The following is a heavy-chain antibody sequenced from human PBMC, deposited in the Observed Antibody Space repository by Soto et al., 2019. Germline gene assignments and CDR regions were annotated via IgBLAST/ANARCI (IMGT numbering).Heavy chain of an antibody. CDR2: IRSKAYGGTT. CDR1: GFTFGDYA. V-gene: IGHV3-49*03. J-gene: IGHJ6*03. CDR3: TSDRAGATAGTPYYMDV. D-gene: IGHD1-26*01. Sequence: GGSLRLSCTASGFTFGDYAMSWFRQAPGKGLEWVGFIRSKAYGGTTEYAASVKGRFTISRDDSKSIAYLQMNSLKTEDTAVYYCTSDRAGATAGTPYYMDVWGKGTTVTVSS.